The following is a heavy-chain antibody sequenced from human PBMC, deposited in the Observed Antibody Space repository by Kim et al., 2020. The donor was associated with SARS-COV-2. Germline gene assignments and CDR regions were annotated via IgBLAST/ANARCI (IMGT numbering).Heavy chain of an antibody. Sequence: SETLSLTCTVSGGSVSNVNYYWSWIRQPPGKRLEWIGYIQYSGSTNYNPSLKSRVTISVDTSKNQFSLKLSSVAAADTAVYYCARVDGYMYGNTEDWFDHWGQGTLVTVSS. V-gene: IGHV4-61*01. J-gene: IGHJ5*02. CDR2: IQYSGST. CDR1: GGSVSNVNYY. D-gene: IGHD5-12*01. CDR3: ARVDGYMYGNTEDWFDH.